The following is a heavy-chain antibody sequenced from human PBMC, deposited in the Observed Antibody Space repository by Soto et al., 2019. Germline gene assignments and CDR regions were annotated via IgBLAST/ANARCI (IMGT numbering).Heavy chain of an antibody. J-gene: IGHJ6*02. CDR1: GYSFTTYW. CDR2: IYPGDSDT. V-gene: IGHV5-51*01. D-gene: IGHD6-13*01. CDR3: ARQAAAGKYYYAMDV. Sequence: GESLKIPCKGSGYSFTTYWIGWVRQMPGKGLEGMVIIYPGDSDTRYSPSFQGQVTISADKSINTTYLQWSSLKASDTAIYYCARQAAAGKYYYAMDVWGQGTTVTVSS.